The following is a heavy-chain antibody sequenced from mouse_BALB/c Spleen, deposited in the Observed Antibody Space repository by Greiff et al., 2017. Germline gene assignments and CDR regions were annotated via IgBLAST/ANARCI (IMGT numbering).Heavy chain of an antibody. V-gene: IGHV2-6-7*01. D-gene: IGHD1-2*01. CDR3: ARDHNYGYVGYAMDY. CDR1: GFSLTGYG. CDR2: IWGDGST. J-gene: IGHJ4*01. Sequence: QVQLKESGPGLVAPSQSLSITCTVSGFSLTGYGVNWVRQPPGKGLEWLGMIWGDGSTDYNSALKSRLSISKDNSTSQVFLKMNSLQTDDTARYYCARDHNYGYVGYAMDYWGQGTAVTVSS.